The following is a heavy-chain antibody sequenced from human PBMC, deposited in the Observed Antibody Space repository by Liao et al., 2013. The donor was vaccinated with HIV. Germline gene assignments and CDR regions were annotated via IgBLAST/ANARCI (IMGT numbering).Heavy chain of an antibody. D-gene: IGHD3-9*01. Sequence: QVQLQESGPGLVKPSETLSLTCTVSGGSMGSYYWNWIRQPPGKRPEWIGNIFHSGSTNYKPSLKNRVTISLDTSKIQFSLKLSSVTAADTAVYYCARDAYFDWDNWFDPWGQGTLVTVSS. CDR1: GGSMGSYY. CDR2: IFHSGST. J-gene: IGHJ5*02. V-gene: IGHV4-59*12. CDR3: ARDAYFDWDNWFDP.